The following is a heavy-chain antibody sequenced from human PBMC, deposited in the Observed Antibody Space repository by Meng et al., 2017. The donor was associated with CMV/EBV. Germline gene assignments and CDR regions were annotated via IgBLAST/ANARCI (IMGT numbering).Heavy chain of an antibody. J-gene: IGHJ3*01. CDR3: ARGYQLKPFDL. CDR2: INWNGGNT. V-gene: IGHV3-20*04. D-gene: IGHD2-2*01. CDR1: GFTFDAYG. Sequence: ETLSLTCAASGFTFDAYGMSWVRQAPGKGLEWVSGINWNGGNTGYVDSVKGRFTISRDSAKNSLYLQMNSLRAEDTALYYCARGYQLKPFDLWGQGTMVTVSS.